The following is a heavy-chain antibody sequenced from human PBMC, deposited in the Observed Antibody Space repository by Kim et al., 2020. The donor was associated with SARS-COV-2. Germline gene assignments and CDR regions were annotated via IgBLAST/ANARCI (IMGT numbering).Heavy chain of an antibody. D-gene: IGHD4-4*01. V-gene: IGHV3-23*01. Sequence: GGSLRLSCAASGFTFTSYAMGWVRQAPGKGLEWVSVMSGSGGSTYYRDSVKGRFTISRDNSKNTLYLQMNSLRVEDTAVYYCAKQPTLTTSLSPYYYGMDVWGQGTTVTVSS. CDR2: MSGSGGST. CDR3: AKQPTLTTSLSPYYYGMDV. J-gene: IGHJ6*02. CDR1: GFTFTSYA.